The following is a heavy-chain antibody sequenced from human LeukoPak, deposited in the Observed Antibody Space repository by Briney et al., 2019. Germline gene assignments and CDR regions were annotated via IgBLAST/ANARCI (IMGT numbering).Heavy chain of an antibody. CDR2: IYTSGST. V-gene: IGHV4-61*02. CDR3: ARAKGSGSKSDYYYYYYMDV. J-gene: IGHJ6*03. CDR1: GGSISSGSYY. Sequence: SETLSLTCTVSGGSISSGSYYWSWIRQPAGKGLEWIGRIYTSGSTNYNPSLKSRVTMSVDTSKNQFSLKLSSVSAADTAVYYCARAKGSGSKSDYYYYYYMDVWGKGTTVTISS. D-gene: IGHD3-10*01.